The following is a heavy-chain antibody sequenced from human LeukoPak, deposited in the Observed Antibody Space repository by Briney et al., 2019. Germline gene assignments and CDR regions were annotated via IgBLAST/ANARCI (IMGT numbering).Heavy chain of an antibody. D-gene: IGHD3-16*01. CDR1: GFTFDDYA. CDR2: ISWNSGRI. J-gene: IGHJ4*02. V-gene: IGHV3-9*01. Sequence: GGSLRLSCAASGFTFDDYAMHWVRQAPGKGLEWVSSISWNSGRIGFADSVKGRFTISRDNAKNSLYLQMNSLRAEDTAFYYCAKDKGMITFGGTSLDYWGQGTLVTVSS. CDR3: AKDKGMITFGGTSLDY.